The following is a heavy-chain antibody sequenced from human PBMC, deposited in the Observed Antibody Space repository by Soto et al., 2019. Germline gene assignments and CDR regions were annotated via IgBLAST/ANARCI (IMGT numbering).Heavy chain of an antibody. J-gene: IGHJ3*02. CDR2: ISYDGSNK. V-gene: IGHV3-30*04. Sequence: GGSLRLSCAASGFTFSSYAMHWVRQAPGKGLEWVAVISYDGSNKYYADSVKGRFTISRGNSKNTLYLQMNSLRAEDGAGYYWWRNLKRTGDGGGDSFDIWGQGTMVTVSS. D-gene: IGHD7-27*01. CDR1: GFTFSSYA. CDR3: WRNLKRTGDGGGDSFDI.